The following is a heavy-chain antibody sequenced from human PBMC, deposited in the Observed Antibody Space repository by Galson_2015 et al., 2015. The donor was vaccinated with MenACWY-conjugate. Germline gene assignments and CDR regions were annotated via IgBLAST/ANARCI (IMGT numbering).Heavy chain of an antibody. J-gene: IGHJ4*02. V-gene: IGHV3-21*01. CDR2: IDSSGSDI. D-gene: IGHD4-17*01. Sequence: SLRLSCAASGFIFSSYSMNWVRQAPGKGLEWVSSIDSSGSDIYYGDSVKGRFTISRDNAKNSVFLQMNSLRAEDTAVYYCARGTGDYIDGSGDCWGQGTLVTVSS. CDR1: GFIFSSYS. CDR3: ARGTGDYIDGSGDC.